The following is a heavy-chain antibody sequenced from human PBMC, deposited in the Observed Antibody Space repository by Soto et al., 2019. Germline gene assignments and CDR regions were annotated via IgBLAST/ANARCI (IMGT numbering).Heavy chain of an antibody. J-gene: IGHJ1*01. Sequence: QITLRESGPALVKPTQTLTLTCTFSGFSLSSNGVSVGRIRQLPGKALEWLGLIFWDDDARDSPSLKSRLTITKDTSKNQVVLTMTNMDPVYTGTYYLAHTSGHSCTGADNWGQGTLVTVSS. V-gene: IGHV2-5*02. CDR1: GFSLSSNGVS. D-gene: IGHD2-15*01. CDR3: AHTSGHSCTGADN. CDR2: IFWDDDA.